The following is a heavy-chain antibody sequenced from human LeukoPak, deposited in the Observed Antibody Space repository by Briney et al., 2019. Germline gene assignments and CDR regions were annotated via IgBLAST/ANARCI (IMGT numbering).Heavy chain of an antibody. CDR3: ARGPKYYDFWSGYSHGSFDY. V-gene: IGHV4-34*01. Sequence: SETLSLTCAVYGGSFSGYYWSWIRQPPGKGLEWIGEINHSGSTNYNPSLKSRVTISVDTSKNQFSLKLSSVTAADTAVYYCARGPKYYDFWSGYSHGSFDYWGQGTLVTVSS. CDR1: GGSFSGYY. J-gene: IGHJ4*02. D-gene: IGHD3-3*01. CDR2: INHSGST.